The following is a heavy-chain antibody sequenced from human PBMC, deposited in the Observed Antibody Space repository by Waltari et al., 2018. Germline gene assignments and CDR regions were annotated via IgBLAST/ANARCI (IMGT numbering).Heavy chain of an antibody. CDR1: GFTFSTYG. Sequence: QVQLVESGGSVVQPGRSLRLSCAASGFTFSTYGMHWVRQAPGKGLEWVALISYDGSDKDYADSVKGRFTISRDNSKNTVYLQMDSLRAEDTAMYYCARADAGSAFDIWGQGTMVPVSS. J-gene: IGHJ3*02. D-gene: IGHD1-26*01. V-gene: IGHV3-30*03. CDR2: ISYDGSDK. CDR3: ARADAGSAFDI.